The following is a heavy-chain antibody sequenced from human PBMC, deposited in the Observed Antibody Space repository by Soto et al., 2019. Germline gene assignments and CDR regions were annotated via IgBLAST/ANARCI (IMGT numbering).Heavy chain of an antibody. D-gene: IGHD3-3*01. CDR1: GYTFTSYA. CDR3: AREVRPGVRFLEWLPGFLY. CDR2: INAGNGNT. V-gene: IGHV1-3*01. J-gene: IGHJ4*02. Sequence: GASVKVSCKASGYTFTSYAMHWVRQAPGQRLEWMGWINAGNGNTKYSQKFQGRVTITRDTSASTAYMELSSLRSEDTAVYYCAREVRPGVRFLEWLPGFLYWGQGTLVTVSS.